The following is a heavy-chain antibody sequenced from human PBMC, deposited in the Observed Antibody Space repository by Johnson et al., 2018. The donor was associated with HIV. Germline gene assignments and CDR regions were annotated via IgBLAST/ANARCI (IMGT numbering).Heavy chain of an antibody. CDR1: GFTFSSYG. CDR2: IWYDGSNK. V-gene: IGHV3-33*01. CDR3: ASTSSGWFYAFDI. D-gene: IGHD6-19*01. Sequence: QVLLVESGGGVVQPGRSLRLSCAASGFTFSSYGMHWVRQAPGKGLAWVAVIWYDGSNKYSADSVKGRFTISRDNSTITLYLQMNSLRAEDTAVYYCASTSSGWFYAFDIWGQGTMVTVSS. J-gene: IGHJ3*02.